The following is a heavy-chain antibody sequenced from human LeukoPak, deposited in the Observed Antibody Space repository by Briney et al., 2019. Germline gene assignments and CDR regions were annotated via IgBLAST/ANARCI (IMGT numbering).Heavy chain of an antibody. J-gene: IGHJ4*02. Sequence: GGPLRLSCAASGVSFSSYSMSWVRQAPGKGLEWVSYIRNSGSNRYYADSVKGRFTISRDNAKNSVYLQMNSLRAEDTAVYYCARDLMIVMVEEEGSADYWGQGTLVTVSS. CDR1: GVSFSSYS. D-gene: IGHD3-22*01. CDR3: ARDLMIVMVEEEGSADY. V-gene: IGHV3-48*04. CDR2: IRNSGSNR.